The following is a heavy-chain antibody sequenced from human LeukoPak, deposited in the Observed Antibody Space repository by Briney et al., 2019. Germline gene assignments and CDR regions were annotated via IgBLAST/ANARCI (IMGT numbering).Heavy chain of an antibody. D-gene: IGHD2-2*01. CDR2: IRYDGSNK. V-gene: IGHV3-30*02. J-gene: IGHJ5*02. CDR3: AKSTEYCSSIGCYDNWFDP. Sequence: PGGSLRLSCAASGFTFSLSGMHWVRQAPGKGLEWVAFIRYDGSNKYYADSVKGRFTISRDNSKNTLYLQMNSLRAEDTAVYYCAKSTEYCSSIGCYDNWFDPWGQGSLVTVSS. CDR1: GFTFSLSG.